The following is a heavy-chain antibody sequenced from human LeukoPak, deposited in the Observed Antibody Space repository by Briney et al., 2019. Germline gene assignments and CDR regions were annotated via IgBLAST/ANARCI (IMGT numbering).Heavy chain of an antibody. CDR2: IYYSGST. CDR1: GYSISTGYY. Sequence: SETLSLTCTVSGYSISTGYYWDWIRQPPGKGLEWIGYIYYSGSTNYNPSLKSRVTISVDTSKNQFSLKLTSVTAADTAVYYCARTTEGGYTYGYFYYYYMDVWGKGTTVTISS. D-gene: IGHD5-18*01. CDR3: ARTTEGGYTYGYFYYYYMDV. V-gene: IGHV4-61*01. J-gene: IGHJ6*03.